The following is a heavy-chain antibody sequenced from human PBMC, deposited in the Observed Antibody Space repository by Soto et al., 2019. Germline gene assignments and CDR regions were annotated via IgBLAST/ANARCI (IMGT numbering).Heavy chain of an antibody. CDR3: ARDSGEDEDCYYGMDV. CDR2: IWYDGRNK. D-gene: IGHD1-26*01. V-gene: IGHV3-33*01. J-gene: IGHJ6*02. CDR1: GFTFSSYG. Sequence: QVQLVESGGGVVQPGRSLRLSCAASGFTFSSYGMHWVRQAPGKGLEWVAVIWYDGRNKYYPDSVKGRFTISRDNSKNTLYLQMNSGRAEDTAVYYCARDSGEDEDCYYGMDVWGQGTTVTVSS.